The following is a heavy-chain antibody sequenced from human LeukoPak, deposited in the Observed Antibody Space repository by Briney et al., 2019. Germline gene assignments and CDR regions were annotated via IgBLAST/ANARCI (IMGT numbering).Heavy chain of an antibody. D-gene: IGHD6-13*01. CDR2: IKSKTDGGTT. CDR1: GFTFSSYA. V-gene: IGHV3-15*01. J-gene: IGHJ6*03. Sequence: GGSLRLSCAASGFTFSSYAMHWVRQAPGKGLEWVGRIKSKTDGGTTDYAAPVKDRFTISRDDSKNTVYLQMNSLKAEDTAVYCCTRGSSWHYYYMGVWGKGTTVTVSS. CDR3: TRGSSWHYYYMGV.